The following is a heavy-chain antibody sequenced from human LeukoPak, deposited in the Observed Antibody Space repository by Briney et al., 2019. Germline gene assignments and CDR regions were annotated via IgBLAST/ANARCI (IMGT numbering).Heavy chain of an antibody. CDR1: GYTFTDYY. D-gene: IGHD1-26*01. V-gene: IGHV1-2*02. J-gene: IGHJ4*02. CDR3: AAAQDSGSYDFDY. CDR2: VNPNSGGT. Sequence: ASVKVSCKASGYTFTDYYMHWVRQAPGQGLEWMGWVNPNSGGTNYAQKFQERVTITRDMSTSTAYMELSSLRSEDTAVYYCAAAQDSGSYDFDYWGQGTLVTVSS.